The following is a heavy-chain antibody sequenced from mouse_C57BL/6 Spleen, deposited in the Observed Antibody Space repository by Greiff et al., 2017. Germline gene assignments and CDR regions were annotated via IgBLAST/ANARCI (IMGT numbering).Heavy chain of an antibody. V-gene: IGHV1-22*01. CDR1: GYTFTDYN. D-gene: IGHD1-1*01. Sequence: VQLQQSGPELVKPGASVKMSCTASGYTFTDYNMHWVKQSHGKSLEWIGYINPNNGGTSYNQKFKGKATLTVNKSSSTAYMELRSLTSEDSAVYYWARNYGSGYDYAMDYWGQGTSVTVSS. CDR3: ARNYGSGYDYAMDY. J-gene: IGHJ4*01. CDR2: INPNNGGT.